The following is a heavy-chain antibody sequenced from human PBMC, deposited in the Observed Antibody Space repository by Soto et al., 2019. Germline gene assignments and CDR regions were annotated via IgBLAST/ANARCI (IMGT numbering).Heavy chain of an antibody. CDR2: VYYRGRS. CDR1: GGSVTNSSYY. CDR3: VSQRTTVPTQAYFDY. J-gene: IGHJ4*02. Sequence: ETLSLTCTVSGGSVTNSSYYWGWIRQSPGKELEWIGSVYYRGRSYSKSSVKSRVTISVDTSKNRFSLSLNSVTASDTAVYFCVSQRTTVPTQAYFDYWGPGALVTVSS. D-gene: IGHD4-17*01. V-gene: IGHV4-39*01.